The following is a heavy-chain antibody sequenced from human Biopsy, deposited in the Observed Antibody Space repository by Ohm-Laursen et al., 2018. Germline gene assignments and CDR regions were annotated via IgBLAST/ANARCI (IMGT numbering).Heavy chain of an antibody. CDR2: MSPNTGNT. Sequence: GASVKVSCKASGYTFTSHDINWVRQATGQGLEWMGWMSPNTGNTVYAQRFQDRVTMTSDTSTGTAYMELTSLPSDDTAVYFLARWETTLGRSLDSWGQGTLVAVSS. CDR1: GYTFTSHD. CDR3: ARWETTLGRSLDS. J-gene: IGHJ4*02. V-gene: IGHV1-8*01. D-gene: IGHD1-26*01.